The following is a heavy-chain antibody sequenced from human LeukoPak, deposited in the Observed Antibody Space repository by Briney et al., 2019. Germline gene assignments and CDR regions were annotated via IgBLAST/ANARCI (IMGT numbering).Heavy chain of an antibody. V-gene: IGHV1-69*05. CDR1: GGTFSSYA. Sequence: ASVKVSCKASGGTFSSYAISWVRQAPGQGLEWMGGIIPIFGTANYAQKFQGRVTITTDESTSTAYMELSSLRSEDTAVYYCARLVALGQGGGSFDIWGQGTMVTLPS. D-gene: IGHD1/OR15-1a*01. CDR2: IIPIFGTA. J-gene: IGHJ3*02. CDR3: ARLVALGQGGGSFDI.